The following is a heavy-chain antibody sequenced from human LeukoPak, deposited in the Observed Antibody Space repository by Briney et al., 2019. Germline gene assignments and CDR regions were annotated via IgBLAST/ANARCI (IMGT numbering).Heavy chain of an antibody. Sequence: SVKVSCKASGGTFSSYAISWVRQAPGQGLEWMGGIIPIFGTANYAQKFQGRVTITADESTSTAYMELSSLRSEDTAVYYCAVSYSSSWYLLDYWGQGTLVTVSS. V-gene: IGHV1-69*13. CDR2: IIPIFGTA. J-gene: IGHJ4*02. CDR3: AVSYSSSWYLLDY. CDR1: GGTFSSYA. D-gene: IGHD6-13*01.